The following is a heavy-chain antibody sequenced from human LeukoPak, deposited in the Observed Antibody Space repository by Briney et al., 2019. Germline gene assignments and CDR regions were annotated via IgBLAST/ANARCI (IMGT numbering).Heavy chain of an antibody. CDR3: ARVGGLGLYDAFDI. CDR1: GGSISSGGYS. V-gene: IGHV4-30-2*01. CDR2: IYHSGST. D-gene: IGHD3/OR15-3a*01. J-gene: IGHJ3*02. Sequence: TLSLTCAVSGGSISSGGYSWSWIRQPPGKGLEWIGYIYHSGSTYYNPSLKSRVTISVDRSKNQFSLKLSSVTAADTAVYYCARVGGLGLYDAFDIWGQATMVTVSS.